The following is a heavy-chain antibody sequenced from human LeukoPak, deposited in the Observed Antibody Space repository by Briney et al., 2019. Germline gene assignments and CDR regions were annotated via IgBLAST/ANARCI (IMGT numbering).Heavy chain of an antibody. CDR1: GGSFSGYY. CDR3: ARDRYYYDSSGSIADV. J-gene: IGHJ6*04. V-gene: IGHV4-34*01. CDR2: INHSGST. D-gene: IGHD3-22*01. Sequence: SETLSLTCAVYGGSFSGYYWSWIRQPPGKGLEWIGEINHSGSTNYNPSLKSRVTISVDTSKNQFSLKLSSVTAADTAVYYCARDRYYYDSSGSIADVWGKGTTVTISS.